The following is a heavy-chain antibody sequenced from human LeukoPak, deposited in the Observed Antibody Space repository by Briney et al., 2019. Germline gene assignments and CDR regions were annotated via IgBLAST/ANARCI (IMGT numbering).Heavy chain of an antibody. CDR1: GGSISNYF. J-gene: IGHJ4*02. Sequence: ASETLSLTCNVSGGSISNYFWSWIRQPPGKGLEWIGFITYSGSTDHNPSLRSRDTISVDASKNQFSLKLTSVTAADTAVYYCVRHTTSGWYQVVYWGQGTLVTVSS. CDR2: ITYSGST. V-gene: IGHV4-59*01. CDR3: VRHTTSGWYQVVY. D-gene: IGHD6-19*01.